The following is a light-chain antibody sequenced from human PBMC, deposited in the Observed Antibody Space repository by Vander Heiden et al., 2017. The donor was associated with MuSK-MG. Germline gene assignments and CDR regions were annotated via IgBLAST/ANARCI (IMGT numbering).Light chain of an antibody. CDR2: ENY. Sequence: QSVLTQPPSVSAAPGQKVTISCSGSTSNVGDNYVSWYHHLPGAAPKLVIYENYKRPSGIPDRFSGSKSGTSGTLGIAGLETGDEADYYCGTWDNRLSAVVFGGGTKLTVL. J-gene: IGLJ2*01. V-gene: IGLV1-51*02. CDR1: TSNVGDNY. CDR3: GTWDNRLSAVV.